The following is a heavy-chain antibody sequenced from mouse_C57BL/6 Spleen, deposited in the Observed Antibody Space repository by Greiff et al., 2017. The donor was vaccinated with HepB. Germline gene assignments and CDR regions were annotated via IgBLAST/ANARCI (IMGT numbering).Heavy chain of an antibody. CDR2: IRNKANNHAT. CDR3: THLYYDYDEYFDV. V-gene: IGHV6-6*01. CDR1: GFTFSDAW. J-gene: IGHJ1*03. D-gene: IGHD2-4*01. Sequence: DVHLVESGGGLVQPGGSMKLSCAASGFTFSDAWMDWVRQSPEKGLEWVAEIRNKANNHATYYAESVKGRFTISRDDSKSSVYLQMNSLRAEDTGIYYCTHLYYDYDEYFDVWGTGTTVTVSS.